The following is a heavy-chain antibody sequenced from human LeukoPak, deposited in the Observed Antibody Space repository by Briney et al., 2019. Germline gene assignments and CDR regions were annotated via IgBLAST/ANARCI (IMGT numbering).Heavy chain of an antibody. Sequence: PGESLRLSCAASGFTFSSYSMSWVRQAPGKGLEWVSSISSSSSYIYYADSVKGRFTISRDNAKNSLHLQMNSLRAEDTAVCYCARDQTPYYWGQGTLVTVSS. CDR1: GFTFSSYS. CDR3: ARDQTPYY. V-gene: IGHV3-21*01. J-gene: IGHJ4*02. CDR2: ISSSSSYI.